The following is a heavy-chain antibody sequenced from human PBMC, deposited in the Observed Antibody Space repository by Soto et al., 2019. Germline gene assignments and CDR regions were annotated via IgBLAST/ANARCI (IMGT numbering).Heavy chain of an antibody. CDR1: GFTFTSYA. Sequence: EVHLLESGGGLVQPGGSLRLSCAASGFTFTSYAMSWVRQAAGKGLEWVSTLSGSGDSTYYADSVKGRFIISRDKLKNTLHLQMNSLRADDTAVYYCAKGSSWDNYFYYGLDVWGQGTTVTVSS. J-gene: IGHJ6*02. D-gene: IGHD6-13*01. CDR2: LSGSGDST. CDR3: AKGSSWDNYFYYGLDV. V-gene: IGHV3-23*01.